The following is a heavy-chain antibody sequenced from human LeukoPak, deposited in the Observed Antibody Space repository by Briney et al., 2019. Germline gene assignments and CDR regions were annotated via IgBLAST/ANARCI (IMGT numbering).Heavy chain of an antibody. CDR3: AKRPPLQYCSGGSCYFDY. Sequence: GGSLRLSCAASGFTFDDYTMHWVRQAPGKGLEWVSLISWDGGSTYYADSVKGRFTISRDNSKNTLYLQMNSLRAEDTAVYYCAKRPPLQYCSGGSCYFDYWGQGTLVTVSS. CDR1: GFTFDDYT. J-gene: IGHJ4*02. D-gene: IGHD2-15*01. V-gene: IGHV3-43*01. CDR2: ISWDGGST.